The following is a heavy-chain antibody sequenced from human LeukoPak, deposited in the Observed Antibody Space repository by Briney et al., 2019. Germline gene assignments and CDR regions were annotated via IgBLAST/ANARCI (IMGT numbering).Heavy chain of an antibody. V-gene: IGHV3-9*01. CDR3: AQASGYSSGWYGY. Sequence: GGSLRLSCAASGFTFDDYAMHWVRQAPGKGLEWVSGISWNSGNIGYADSVKGRFTVSRDNAKNSLYLQMNSLRAEDTALYYCAQASGYSSGWYGYWGQGTLVTVSS. D-gene: IGHD6-19*01. J-gene: IGHJ4*02. CDR1: GFTFDDYA. CDR2: ISWNSGNI.